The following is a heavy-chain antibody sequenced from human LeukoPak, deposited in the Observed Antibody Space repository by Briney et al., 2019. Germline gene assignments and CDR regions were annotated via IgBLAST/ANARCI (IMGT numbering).Heavy chain of an antibody. J-gene: IGHJ6*03. D-gene: IGHD6-13*01. Sequence: PSETLSLTCAVYGGSFSGYYWSWIRQPPGKGLEWIGEINHSGSTNYNPSLKSRVTISVDTSKNQFSLKLSSVTAADTAVYYCARGPLRLSAGPYYYYYYMDVWGKGTTVTVSS. CDR1: GGSFSGYY. CDR2: INHSGST. CDR3: ARGPLRLSAGPYYYYYYMDV. V-gene: IGHV4-34*01.